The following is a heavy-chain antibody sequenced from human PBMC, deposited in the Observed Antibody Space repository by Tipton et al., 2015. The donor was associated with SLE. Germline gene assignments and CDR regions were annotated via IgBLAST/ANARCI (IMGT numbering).Heavy chain of an antibody. D-gene: IGHD5-12*01. J-gene: IGHJ3*02. CDR1: GFTFSAFG. Sequence: SLRLSCAASGFTFSAFGMHWVRQAPGRGLEWVSFIRFYGSDKFYADSVEGRFTISRDNSKNTLNLDMNNLGTEDTAIYYCARAGRSGYDLDAFDIWGQGTMVIVSS. V-gene: IGHV3-30*02. CDR2: IRFYGSDK. CDR3: ARAGRSGYDLDAFDI.